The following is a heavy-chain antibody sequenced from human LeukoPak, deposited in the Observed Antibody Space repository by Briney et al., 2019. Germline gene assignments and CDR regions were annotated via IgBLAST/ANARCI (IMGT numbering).Heavy chain of an antibody. V-gene: IGHV3-7*01. D-gene: IGHD5-24*01. CDR1: YX. J-gene: IGHJ6*03. Sequence: YXXXWVRQAPGKGPELVANINEDGSEKHYVGSVRGLFTISRDNADNSLHLQMNSLRPEDMAVYYCARGETMDVWGKGTTVTVSS. CDR2: INEDGSEK. CDR3: ARGETMDV.